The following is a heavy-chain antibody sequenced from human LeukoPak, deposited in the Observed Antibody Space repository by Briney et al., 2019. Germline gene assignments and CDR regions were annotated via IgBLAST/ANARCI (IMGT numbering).Heavy chain of an antibody. Sequence: GGSLRLSCAASGFTFSSYAMSWVCQAPGKGLEWVSAISGSGGSTYYADSVKGRFTISRDNSKNTLYLQMNSLRAEDTAVYYCAAHPGRATMIVVVITKSSFDYWGQGTLVTVSS. J-gene: IGHJ4*02. V-gene: IGHV3-23*01. CDR3: AAHPGRATMIVVVITKSSFDY. CDR2: ISGSGGST. CDR1: GFTFSSYA. D-gene: IGHD3-22*01.